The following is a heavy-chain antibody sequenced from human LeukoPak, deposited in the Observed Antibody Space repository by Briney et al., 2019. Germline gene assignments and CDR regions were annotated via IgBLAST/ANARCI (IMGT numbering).Heavy chain of an antibody. CDR2: INPNSGGT. V-gene: IGHV1-2*02. Sequence: ASVKVSCKASGYTFTGYYMHWVRQAPGQGLEWMGWINPNSGGTNYAQKFQGRVTMTRDTSISTAYMELSRLRSDDTAVYYCARDSGLRYFDYENWFDPWGQGTLVTVSS. CDR1: GYTFTGYY. J-gene: IGHJ5*02. D-gene: IGHD3-9*01. CDR3: ARDSGLRYFDYENWFDP.